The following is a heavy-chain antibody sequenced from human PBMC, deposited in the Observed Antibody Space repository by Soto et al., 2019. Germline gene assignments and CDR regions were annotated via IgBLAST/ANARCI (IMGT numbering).Heavy chain of an antibody. CDR1: GGSFSGYY. V-gene: IGHV4-34*01. Sequence: SETLSLTCAVYGGSFSGYYWSWIRQPPGKGLEWIGEINHSGSTNYNPSLKSRVTISVDTSKNQFSLKLSSVTAADTAVYYCARRYSGLNYWGQGTLVTVSS. CDR3: ARRYSGLNY. D-gene: IGHD5-12*01. CDR2: INHSGST. J-gene: IGHJ4*02.